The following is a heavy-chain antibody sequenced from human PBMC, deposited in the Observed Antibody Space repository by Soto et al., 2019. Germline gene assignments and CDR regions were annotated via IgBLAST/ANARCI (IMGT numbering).Heavy chain of an antibody. Sequence: GGSLRLSCAAAGFSVSTSHISWVRQAPGKGLEWVSVIYSGGATHYAVSVKGRLIISRDKSKNSLYLQMNSLRAEDTAVYYCARGISVAGSDYWGQGTLVTVSS. D-gene: IGHD6-19*01. CDR3: ARGISVAGSDY. V-gene: IGHV3-66*01. CDR2: IYSGGAT. J-gene: IGHJ4*02. CDR1: GFSVSTSH.